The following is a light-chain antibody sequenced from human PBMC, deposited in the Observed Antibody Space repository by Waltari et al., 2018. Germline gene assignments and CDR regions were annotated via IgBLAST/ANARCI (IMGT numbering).Light chain of an antibody. J-gene: IGLJ1*01. Sequence: SSELTQDPAVSVALGQTVTITCQGDSLRTYFASWYQQKPGQAPLLVMYGRNKRPSGIPEQFSGSTSGTTASLTNTGAQADIEADYYCSSRDRSGNDVFGGGTRVTVL. V-gene: IGLV3-19*01. CDR2: GRN. CDR3: SSRDRSGNDV. CDR1: SLRTYF.